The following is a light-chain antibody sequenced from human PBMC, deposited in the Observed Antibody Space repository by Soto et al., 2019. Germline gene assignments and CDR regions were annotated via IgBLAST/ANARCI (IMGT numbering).Light chain of an antibody. CDR1: HSVSSSY. Sequence: ELVLTQSPGTLSLSPGERATLSGRVSHSVSSSYLAWYQQKPGQAPRLLIYSASSRATGIPDRFSGSGSGTDYTLTISRLEPEDFAVYYCQQYGYSFWTFGQGTKVEIK. V-gene: IGKV3-20*01. J-gene: IGKJ1*01. CDR3: QQYGYSFWT. CDR2: SAS.